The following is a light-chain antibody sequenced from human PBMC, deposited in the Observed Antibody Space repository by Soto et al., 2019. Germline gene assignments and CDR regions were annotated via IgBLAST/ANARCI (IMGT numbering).Light chain of an antibody. Sequence: EVVMTQSPATLSVSPGERATLSCRASQSVSSNLAWYQQKPGQAPRLLIYGASTRATGIPARFSGSRSGTEFTHTISSLQSEDFAVYYCQQYNNWPALTFGGGTKVEIK. CDR1: QSVSSN. CDR3: QQYNNWPALT. CDR2: GAS. V-gene: IGKV3D-15*01. J-gene: IGKJ4*01.